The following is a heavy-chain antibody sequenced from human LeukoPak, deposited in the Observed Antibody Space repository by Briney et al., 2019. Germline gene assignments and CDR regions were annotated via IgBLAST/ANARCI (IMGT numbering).Heavy chain of an antibody. J-gene: IGHJ4*02. CDR1: GYTFTSYA. V-gene: IGHV1-3*01. D-gene: IGHD6-19*01. CDR2: VNAGNGNT. CDR3: ARGPWIAVAGPLGY. Sequence: GASVKVSCKASGYTFTSYAMHWVRQAPGQRLEWMGWVNAGNGNTKYSQKFHGRVTITRDTSASTAYMELSSLRSEDTAVYYCARGPWIAVAGPLGYWGQGTLVTVSS.